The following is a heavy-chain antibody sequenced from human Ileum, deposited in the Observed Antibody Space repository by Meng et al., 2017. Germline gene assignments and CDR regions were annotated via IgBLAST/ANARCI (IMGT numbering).Heavy chain of an antibody. V-gene: IGHV1-2*02. CDR3: ARDSARKDY. CDR2: INTSSGST. CDR1: GYTFSEYY. J-gene: IGHJ4*02. Sequence: ASAKVSCKASGYTFSEYYRHSRRQAPGQGLEWMGWINTSSGSTNYSANFQGRVTMTRDTSISTADLELSLLTSDDTAVYYCARDSARKDYWGQGTLVTVSS.